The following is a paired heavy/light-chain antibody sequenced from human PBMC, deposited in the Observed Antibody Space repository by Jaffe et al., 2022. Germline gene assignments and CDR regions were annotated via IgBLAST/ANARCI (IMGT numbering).Light chain of an antibody. Sequence: QAVVTQEPSLTVSPGGTVTLTCGSSTGAVTSGHYPYWFQQKPGQAPRTLIYDTSNKHSWTPARFSGSLLGGKAALTLSGAQPEDEAEYYCLLSYSGASVVFGGGTKLTVL. CDR2: DTS. CDR1: TGAVTSGHY. J-gene: IGLJ2*01. CDR3: LLSYSGASVV. V-gene: IGLV7-46*01.
Heavy chain of an antibody. CDR3: ARDRHSSGWYRTGQIKIDY. Sequence: EVQLVESGGGLVQPGGSLRLSCAASGFTFSSYSMNWVRQAPGKGLEWVSYISSSSSTIYYADSVKGRFTISRDNAKNSLYLQMNSLRAEDTAVYYCARDRHSSGWYRTGQIKIDYWGQGTLVTVSS. V-gene: IGHV3-48*01. D-gene: IGHD6-19*01. CDR1: GFTFSSYS. CDR2: ISSSSSTI. J-gene: IGHJ4*02.